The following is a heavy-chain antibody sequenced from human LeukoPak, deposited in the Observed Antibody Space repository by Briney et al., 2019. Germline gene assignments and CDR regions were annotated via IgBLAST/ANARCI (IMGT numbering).Heavy chain of an antibody. CDR2: IIPIFGTA. Sequence: SVKVSCKDSRGTFSSYAIGWARQAPGQGLEWMGGIIPIFGTANYAQKFQGRVTITADESTSTAYMELSSLRSEDTAVYYCARDHQLPLLGWFDPWGQGTLVTVSS. D-gene: IGHD2-2*01. J-gene: IGHJ5*02. V-gene: IGHV1-69*13. CDR3: ARDHQLPLLGWFDP. CDR1: RGTFSSYA.